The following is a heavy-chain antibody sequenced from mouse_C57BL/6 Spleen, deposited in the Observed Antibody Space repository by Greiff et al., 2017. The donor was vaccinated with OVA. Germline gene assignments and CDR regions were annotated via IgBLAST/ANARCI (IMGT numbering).Heavy chain of an antibody. CDR3: TRRGVRYGISYWYFDV. V-gene: IGHV8-12*01. CDR1: GFSLSTSGMG. CDR2: IYWDDDK. J-gene: IGHJ1*03. D-gene: IGHD1-1*01. Sequence: QVTLKESGPGILQSSQSLSLTCSFSGFSLSTSGMGVSWLRQPSGKGLEWLAHIYWDDDKRYNPSLKSRLTISKDTSRNQVFLKITSVDTADTATYYCTRRGVRYGISYWYFDVWGTGTTVTVSS.